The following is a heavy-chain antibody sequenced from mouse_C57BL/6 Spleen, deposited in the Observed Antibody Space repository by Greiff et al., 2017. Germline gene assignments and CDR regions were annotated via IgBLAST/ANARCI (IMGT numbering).Heavy chain of an antibody. D-gene: IGHD2-5*01. CDR3: ARAYYSNSMDY. Sequence: EVMLVESEGGLVQPGSSMKLSCTASGFTFSDYYMAWVRQVPEKGLEWVANINYDGSSTYYLDSLKSRFIISRDNAKNILYLQMSSLKSEDTATYYCARAYYSNSMDYWGQGTSVTVSS. J-gene: IGHJ4*01. CDR1: GFTFSDYY. V-gene: IGHV5-16*01. CDR2: INYDGSST.